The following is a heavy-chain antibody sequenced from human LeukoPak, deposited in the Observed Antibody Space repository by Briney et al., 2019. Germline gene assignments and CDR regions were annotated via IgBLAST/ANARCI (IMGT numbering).Heavy chain of an antibody. CDR2: ISSSGAYT. J-gene: IGHJ4*02. CDR3: AKNPSGGGYEDY. V-gene: IGHV3-23*01. D-gene: IGHD3-16*01. CDR1: GFTFSSYA. Sequence: PGGSLRLSCATSGFTFSSYAMSWVRQAPGKGLEWVSAISSSGAYTYYADSVKRRFTISTDNSKSTLYLQMNSLRAEDTAVYYCAKNPSGGGYEDYWGQGTLVTVSS.